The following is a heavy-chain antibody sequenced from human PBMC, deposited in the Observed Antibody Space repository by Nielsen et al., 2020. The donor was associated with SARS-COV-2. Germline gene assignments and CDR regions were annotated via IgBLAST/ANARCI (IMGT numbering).Heavy chain of an antibody. CDR2: ISYDGSNK. Sequence: GESLKISCAASGFTFSSYAMHWVRQAPGKGLEWVAVISYDGSNKYYADSVKGRFTISRDNAKNSLYLQMNSLRAEDTALYYCAKADIPDSSGYYFDYWGQGTLVTVSS. J-gene: IGHJ4*02. V-gene: IGHV3-30-3*01. CDR1: GFTFSSYA. D-gene: IGHD6-25*01. CDR3: AKADIPDSSGYYFDY.